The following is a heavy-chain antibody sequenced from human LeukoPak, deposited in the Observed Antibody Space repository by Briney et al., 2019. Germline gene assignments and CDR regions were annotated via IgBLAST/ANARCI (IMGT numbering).Heavy chain of an antibody. CDR3: AKWRGYSYGSFFDY. CDR2: ISGSGGST. V-gene: IGHV3-23*01. Sequence: PGGSLRLSCAASGFTFSSYAMSWVRQAPGKGLEWVSAISGSGGSTYYADSVKGRFTISRDNSKDTLYLQMNSLRAEDTAVYYCAKWRGYSYGSFFDYWGQGTLVTVSS. CDR1: GFTFSSYA. J-gene: IGHJ4*02. D-gene: IGHD5-18*01.